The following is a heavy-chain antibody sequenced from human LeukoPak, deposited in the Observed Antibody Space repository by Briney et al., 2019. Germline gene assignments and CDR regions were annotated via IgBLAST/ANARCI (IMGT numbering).Heavy chain of an antibody. CDR3: AKSYGYYYYYMDV. J-gene: IGHJ6*03. D-gene: IGHD5-18*01. V-gene: IGHV3-23*01. Sequence: PGGSLRLSCAASGFTFSSYSMNWVRQAPGKGLEWVSAISGSGGSTYYADSVKGRFTISRDNSKNTLYLQMNSLRAEDTAVYYCAKSYGYYYYYMDVWGKGTTVTISS. CDR1: GFTFSSYS. CDR2: ISGSGGST.